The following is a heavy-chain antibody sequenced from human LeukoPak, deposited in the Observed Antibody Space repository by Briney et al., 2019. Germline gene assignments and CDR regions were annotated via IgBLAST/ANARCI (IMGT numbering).Heavy chain of an antibody. CDR2: IRYDGSNK. Sequence: GGSLRLSCAASGFTFSSYGMHWVRQAPGKGLEWVAFIRYDGSNKYYADSVKGRFTISRDNSKNTLYLQMNSLRAEDTALYYCARQMATILDGILDYWGQGTLVTVSS. V-gene: IGHV3-30*02. CDR1: GFTFSSYG. J-gene: IGHJ4*02. CDR3: ARQMATILDGILDY. D-gene: IGHD5-24*01.